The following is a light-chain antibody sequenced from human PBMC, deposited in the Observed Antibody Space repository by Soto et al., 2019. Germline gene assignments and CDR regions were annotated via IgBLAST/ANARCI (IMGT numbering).Light chain of an antibody. Sequence: EIVLTQSPATLSLSPGERAALSCTASQSVNSYLAWYQHRPGQAPRLLIYDTFNRATGVPARFSGSGSGTEFTLTISSLQSEDFAVYYCQQYDNWPPITFGQGTRLEI. J-gene: IGKJ5*01. CDR2: DTF. V-gene: IGKV3-11*01. CDR1: QSVNSY. CDR3: QQYDNWPPIT.